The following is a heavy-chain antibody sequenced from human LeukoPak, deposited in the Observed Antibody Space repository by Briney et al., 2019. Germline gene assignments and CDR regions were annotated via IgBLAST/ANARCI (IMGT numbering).Heavy chain of an antibody. D-gene: IGHD2-8*01. CDR2: INPGGGST. J-gene: IGHJ3*02. V-gene: IGHV1-46*01. Sequence: ASVKVSCKASGYTFTSNYMHWVRQAPGQGLEWMGIINPGGGSTNYAQKFQGRVIMTRDTSTSTIYMEMSSLRSEDTAVYYCARQRGGQYEDGFDMWGQGAMVTVSS. CDR1: GYTFTSNY. CDR3: ARQRGGQYEDGFDM.